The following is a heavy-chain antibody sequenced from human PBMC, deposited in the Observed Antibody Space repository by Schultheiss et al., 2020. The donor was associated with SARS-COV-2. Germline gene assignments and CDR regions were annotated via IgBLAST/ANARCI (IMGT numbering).Heavy chain of an antibody. CDR3: ASTIVVVPAADQFFDY. D-gene: IGHD2-2*01. Sequence: SETLSLTCTVSGGSISSYYWSWIRQPPGKGLEWIGYIYYSGSTNYNPSLKSRVTISVDTSKNQISLKLSSVTAADTAVYYCASTIVVVPAADQFFDYWGQGTLVTVSS. V-gene: IGHV4-59*08. J-gene: IGHJ4*02. CDR1: GGSISSYY. CDR2: IYYSGST.